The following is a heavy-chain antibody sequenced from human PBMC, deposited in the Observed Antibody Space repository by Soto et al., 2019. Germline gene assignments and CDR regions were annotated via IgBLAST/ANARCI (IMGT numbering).Heavy chain of an antibody. CDR3: ARGLEVDYYYYGMDV. CDR1: GFTFSSYS. J-gene: IGHJ6*02. CDR2: ISSSSSYI. Sequence: EVQLVESGGGLVKPGGSLRLSCAASGFTFSSYSMNWVRQAPGKGLEWVSSISSSSSYIYYADSVKGRFTISRDNAKNSLYLQMNSLRAEDTAVYYCARGLEVDYYYYGMDVWGQATTVTVSS. V-gene: IGHV3-21*01. D-gene: IGHD2-21*01.